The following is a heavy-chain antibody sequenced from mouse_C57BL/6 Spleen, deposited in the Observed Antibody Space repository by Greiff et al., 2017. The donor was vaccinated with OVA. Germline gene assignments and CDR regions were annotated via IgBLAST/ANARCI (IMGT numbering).Heavy chain of an antibody. CDR1: GFTFNTYA. CDR2: ISSKSSNSAT. CDR3: VRDYYGTYFDY. D-gene: IGHD1-1*01. V-gene: IGHV10-3*01. J-gene: IGHJ2*01. Sequence: EVQVVESGGGLVQPKGSLKLSCAASGFTFNTYAMHWVRQAPGQGLEWVARISSKSSNSATYYADSVKDRFTISRDDSQSMRYLKMNNLKTEDTAMDYCVRDYYGTYFDYWGQGTALTVSS.